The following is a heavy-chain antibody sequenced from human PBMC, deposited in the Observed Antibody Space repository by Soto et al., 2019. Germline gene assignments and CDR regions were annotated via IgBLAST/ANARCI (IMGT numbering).Heavy chain of an antibody. CDR1: GFTFSSYA. D-gene: IGHD6-19*01. CDR3: ARETIGMACNY. Sequence: PGGSLRLSCAASGFTFSSYAMSWVRQAPGKGLVWVSRINGDGRSTSYADSVKGRFTISRDNAKNTLYLQMNSVRAEDTAVYYCARETIGMACNYWGQGTLVTVSS. CDR2: INGDGRST. J-gene: IGHJ4*02. V-gene: IGHV3-74*01.